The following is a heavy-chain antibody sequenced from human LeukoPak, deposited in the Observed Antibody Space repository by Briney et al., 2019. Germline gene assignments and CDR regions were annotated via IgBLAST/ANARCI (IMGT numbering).Heavy chain of an antibody. D-gene: IGHD3-10*01. CDR2: IKSKTDGGTT. J-gene: IGHJ4*02. CDR1: GFTFSSFR. CDR3: TTGPYDYGSGTYYH. Sequence: GGSLRLSCAASGFTFSSFRMHWVRQAPGKGLEWVGRIKSKTDGGTTDYAAPVKGRFTISRDDSKNTLYVQMNSLKTEDTAVYYCTTGPYDYGSGTYYHWGQGTLVTVSS. V-gene: IGHV3-15*01.